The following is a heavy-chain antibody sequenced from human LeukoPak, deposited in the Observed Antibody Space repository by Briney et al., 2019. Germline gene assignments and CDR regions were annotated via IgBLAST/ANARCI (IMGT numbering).Heavy chain of an antibody. CDR2: IKSKTDGGTT. CDR3: TTGAPRAYSGSYSNC. CDR1: GFTFSNAW. Sequence: PGGSLRLSWAASGFTFSNAWMSWVRQAPGKGLEWVGRIKSKTDGGTTDYAAPVKGRFTISRDDSQNTLYLQMNSLKTEDTAVYYCTTGAPRAYSGSYSNCWGQGTLVTVSS. D-gene: IGHD1-26*01. J-gene: IGHJ4*02. V-gene: IGHV3-15*01.